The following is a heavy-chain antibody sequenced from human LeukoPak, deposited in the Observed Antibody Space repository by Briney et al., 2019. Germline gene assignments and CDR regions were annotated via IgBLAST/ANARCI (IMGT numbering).Heavy chain of an antibody. V-gene: IGHV4-59*01. J-gene: IGHJ5*02. CDR3: ASLGYCSSTSCYTPSWFDP. CDR2: IYYSGST. CDR1: GGSISSYY. D-gene: IGHD2-2*02. Sequence: MASETLSLTCTVSGGSISSYYWSWIRQPPGKGLEWIGFIYYSGSTNYNPSPKSRVTISVDTSKNQFSLKLSSVTAADTAVYYCASLGYCSSTSCYTPSWFDPWGQGTLVTVSS.